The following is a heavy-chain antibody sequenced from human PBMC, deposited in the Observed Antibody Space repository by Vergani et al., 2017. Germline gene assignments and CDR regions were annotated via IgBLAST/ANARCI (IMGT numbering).Heavy chain of an antibody. V-gene: IGHV3-15*01. CDR3: TTVGATIEELAYFDY. CDR1: GFTFSNAW. J-gene: IGHJ4*02. Sequence: EVQLVESGGGLVKPGGSLRLSCAASGFTFSNAWMSWVRQAPGKGLEWVGRIKSKTDGGTTDYAAPVKGRFTISRDESKNTLYLQMNSLKTEDTAVYYWTTVGATIEELAYFDYWGQGTLVTVSS. CDR2: IKSKTDGGTT. D-gene: IGHD1-26*01.